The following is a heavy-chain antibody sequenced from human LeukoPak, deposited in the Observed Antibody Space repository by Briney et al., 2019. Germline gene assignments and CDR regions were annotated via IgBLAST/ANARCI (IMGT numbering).Heavy chain of an antibody. CDR2: IRYDGSNK. CDR3: AKVTWELGDENDY. D-gene: IGHD1-26*01. Sequence: GGSLRLSCAASGFTFSSYGMHWVRQAPGKELEWVAFIRYDGSNKYYADSVKGRFTISRDNSKNTLYLQMNSLRAEDTAVYYCAKVTWELGDENDYWGQGTLVTVSS. J-gene: IGHJ4*02. V-gene: IGHV3-30*02. CDR1: GFTFSSYG.